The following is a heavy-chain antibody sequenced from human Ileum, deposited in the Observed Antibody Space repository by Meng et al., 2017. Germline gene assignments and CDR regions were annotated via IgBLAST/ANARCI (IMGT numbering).Heavy chain of an antibody. D-gene: IGHD6-19*01. CDR2: INPYHGST. CDR1: AYTFTGYS. CDR3: ARVLKAVAELDY. J-gene: IGHJ4*02. V-gene: IGHV1-2*02. Sequence: ASVKVSCKASAYTFTGYSIHWVRQAPGQGLEWMGWINPYHGSTDYAEKFKGRVTMTRDTSISTAYMELSRLRSDDTAVYYCARVLKAVAELDYWGQGTLVTVSS.